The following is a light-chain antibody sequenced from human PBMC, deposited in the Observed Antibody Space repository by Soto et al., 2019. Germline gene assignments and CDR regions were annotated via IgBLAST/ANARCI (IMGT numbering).Light chain of an antibody. Sequence: ELVLPQSPATLSLSPGDRATLSCRASQSVSSYLAWYQQKPGQAPRLLIYDASNRATGIPARFRGSGSGTDFTLTISSLEPEDFAVYYCQQRSNWPLTFGGGTKVEIK. V-gene: IGKV3-11*01. CDR3: QQRSNWPLT. CDR2: DAS. J-gene: IGKJ4*01. CDR1: QSVSSY.